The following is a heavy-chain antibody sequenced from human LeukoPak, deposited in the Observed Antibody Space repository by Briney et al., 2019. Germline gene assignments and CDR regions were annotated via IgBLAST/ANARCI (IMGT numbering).Heavy chain of an antibody. V-gene: IGHV3-23*01. CDR3: AKDRGRIVGAADY. J-gene: IGHJ4*02. Sequence: HPGGSLRLSCAASGFTFSSYAMSWVRQAPGKGLEWVSAISGSGGSTYYADSVKGRFTISRDNSKNTLYLQMNSLRAEDTAVYYCAKDRGRIVGAADYWGQGTLVTVSS. D-gene: IGHD1-26*01. CDR2: ISGSGGST. CDR1: GFTFSSYA.